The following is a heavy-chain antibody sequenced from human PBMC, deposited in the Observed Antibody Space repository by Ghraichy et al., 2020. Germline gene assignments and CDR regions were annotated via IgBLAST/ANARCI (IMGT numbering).Heavy chain of an antibody. CDR3: ARDLREGSGSYYHYYYYYYMDV. CDR2: ISSSSSTI. D-gene: IGHD3-10*01. V-gene: IGHV3-48*02. J-gene: IGHJ6*03. Sequence: GGSLRLSCAASGFTFSSYSMNWVRQAPGKGLEWVSYISSSSSTIYYADSVKGRFTISRDNAKNSLYLQMNSLRDEDTAVYYCARDLREGSGSYYHYYYYYYMDVWGKGTTVTVSS. CDR1: GFTFSSYS.